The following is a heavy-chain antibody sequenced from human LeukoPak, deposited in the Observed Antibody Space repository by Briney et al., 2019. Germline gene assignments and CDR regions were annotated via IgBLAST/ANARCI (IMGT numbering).Heavy chain of an antibody. CDR1: GFTFSSYS. CDR3: ARGTSSSWF. CDR2: IWYDGSNK. J-gene: IGHJ4*02. D-gene: IGHD6-13*01. V-gene: IGHV3-33*08. Sequence: GGSLRLSCAASGFTFSSYSMNWVRQAPGKGLEWVAVIWYDGSNKYYADSVKGRFTISRDNSKNTLYLQMNSLRAEDTAVYYCARGTSSSWFWGQGTLVTVSS.